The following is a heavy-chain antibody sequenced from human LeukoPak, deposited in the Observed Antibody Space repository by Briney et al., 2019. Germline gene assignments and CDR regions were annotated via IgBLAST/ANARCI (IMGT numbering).Heavy chain of an antibody. J-gene: IGHJ4*02. CDR2: INHSGST. V-gene: IGHV4-34*01. CDR3: AGGQNGSAVGATNFDY. Sequence: PSETLSLTCAVYGGSFSGYYWSWIRQPPGKGLEWIGEINHSGSTNYNPSLKSRATISVDTSKNQFSLKLSSVTAADTAVYYCAGGQNGSAVGATNFDYWGQGTLVTVSS. D-gene: IGHD1-26*01. CDR1: GGSFSGYY.